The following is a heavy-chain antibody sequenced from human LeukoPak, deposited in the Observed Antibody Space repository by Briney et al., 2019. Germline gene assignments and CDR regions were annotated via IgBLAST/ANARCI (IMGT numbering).Heavy chain of an antibody. D-gene: IGHD6-19*01. CDR1: KFAFSSYA. CDR3: GRGIDYSSGPDY. CDR2: ISASGGSA. V-gene: IGHV3-23*01. Sequence: GGSLRLSCAASKFAFSSYAMSWVRQAPGKGLEWVSAISASGGSAYYVDSVKGRFTMSRDNSKNTLYLQMNSLRAEDTAVYYCGRGIDYSSGPDYWGQGTLVTVSS. J-gene: IGHJ4*02.